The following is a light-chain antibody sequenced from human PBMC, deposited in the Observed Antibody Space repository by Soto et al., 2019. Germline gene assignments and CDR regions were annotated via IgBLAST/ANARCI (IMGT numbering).Light chain of an antibody. CDR3: AAWDDSLSADV. J-gene: IGLJ1*01. CDR1: SSNIGTNY. V-gene: IGLV1-47*02. CDR2: SNN. Sequence: QSVLTQPPSASGAPGQRVTISCSGSSSNIGTNYVYWYQQFPGTAPKRLIYSNNQRPSGVPDRFSGSKSGTSASLAISGLRSEDEADYYCAAWDDSLSADVFGTGTKLTVL.